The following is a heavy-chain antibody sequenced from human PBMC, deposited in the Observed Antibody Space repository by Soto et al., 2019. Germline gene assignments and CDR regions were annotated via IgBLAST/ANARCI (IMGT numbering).Heavy chain of an antibody. V-gene: IGHV4-38-2*02. CDR3: ARDSRGRIFCENSGFHCYLLDV. CDR1: GYSISSGYY. D-gene: IGHD2-15*01. Sequence: PSETLSLTCAVSGYSISSGYYWGWIRQPPGKGLEWIGSIYHSGSTYYNPSLKSRVTISVDTSKNQFSLKLSSVTAADTAVYYCARDSRGRIFCENSGFHCYLLDVRGRGTTV. J-gene: IGHJ6*02. CDR2: IYHSGST.